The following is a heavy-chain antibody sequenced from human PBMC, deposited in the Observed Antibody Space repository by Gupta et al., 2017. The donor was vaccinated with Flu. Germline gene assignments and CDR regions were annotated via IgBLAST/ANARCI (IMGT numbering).Heavy chain of an antibody. V-gene: IGHV3-23*04. CDR1: GFTFRNQD. D-gene: IGHD3-16*01. CDR2: INWRGDTI. Sequence: EVQLEESGGGLVQPGGSLRLSCVASGFTFRNQDMNWVRQTSGRGLGWVSSINWRGDTIDYADSVKGRFTISKDNFKNILYLEMNSLRVEDTAVYYCAKDHVGLWDFDLWGQGTQVTVSS. J-gene: IGHJ4*02. CDR3: AKDHVGLWDFDL.